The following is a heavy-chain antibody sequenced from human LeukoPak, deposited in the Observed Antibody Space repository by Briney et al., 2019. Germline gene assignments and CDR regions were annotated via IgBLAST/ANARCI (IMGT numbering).Heavy chain of an antibody. Sequence: PSETLSLTCTVSGGSISSGGYYWSWIRQHPGKGLEWIGYIYYSGSTYYNPSRKSRVTISVDTSKNQFSLKLSSVTAPAKAVYYCARLRYSYATTGYYFDYWGQATLLTVSS. CDR2: IYYSGST. V-gene: IGHV4-31*03. CDR3: ARLRYSYATTGYYFDY. D-gene: IGHD3-22*01. J-gene: IGHJ4*02. CDR1: GGSISSGGYY.